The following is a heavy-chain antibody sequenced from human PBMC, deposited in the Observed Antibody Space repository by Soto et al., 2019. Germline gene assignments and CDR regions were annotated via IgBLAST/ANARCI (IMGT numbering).Heavy chain of an antibody. CDR1: GFTFSNYY. J-gene: IGHJ4*01. Sequence: PGGSLRLSCAASGFTFSNYYMHWVRQAPGKGLVWVSRVNSDESSTSYADSVKGRFTISRDNAKKTLYLQMNSLRAEDTAVYYCAREGDGTTGYYQDYWGHGTLVTVYS. D-gene: IGHD3-22*01. V-gene: IGHV3-74*01. CDR3: AREGDGTTGYYQDY. CDR2: VNSDESST.